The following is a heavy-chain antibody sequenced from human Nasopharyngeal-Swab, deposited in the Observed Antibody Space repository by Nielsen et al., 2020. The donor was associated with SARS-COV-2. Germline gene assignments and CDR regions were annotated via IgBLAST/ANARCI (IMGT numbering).Heavy chain of an antibody. V-gene: IGHV3-9*01. Sequence: SLKISCVASGFTFDDYAMHWVRQVPGKGLEWVSGLSWNSGSIGYADSVKGRFTISRDNAKNSLYLQMNSLRAEDTAVYYCASRGDRDAFDIWGQGTMVTVSS. J-gene: IGHJ3*02. CDR2: LSWNSGSI. CDR1: GFTFDDYA. D-gene: IGHD3-10*01. CDR3: ASRGDRDAFDI.